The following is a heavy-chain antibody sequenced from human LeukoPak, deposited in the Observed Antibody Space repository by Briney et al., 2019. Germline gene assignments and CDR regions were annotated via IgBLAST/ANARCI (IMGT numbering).Heavy chain of an antibody. Sequence: PSETLSLTCAVSGYSISSGYYWGWIRQPPGKGLQWIGSIYHSGSTYYNPSLKSRVTISVDTSKNQFSLKLSSVTAADTAVYYCPRQSGGATLDYWGQGALVTVSS. CDR1: GYSISSGYY. CDR3: PRQSGGATLDY. J-gene: IGHJ4*02. CDR2: IYHSGST. V-gene: IGHV4-38-2*01. D-gene: IGHD1-26*01.